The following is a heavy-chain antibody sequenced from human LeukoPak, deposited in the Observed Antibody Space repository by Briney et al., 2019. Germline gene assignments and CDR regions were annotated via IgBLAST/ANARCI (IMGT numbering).Heavy chain of an antibody. V-gene: IGHV4-39*01. CDR1: GGSISSSSYY. CDR2: IYYSGST. Sequence: SETLSLTCTVSGGSISSSSYYWGWIRQPPGKGLEWIGNIYYSGSTYYNPSLKSRVTVSVDTSKNQFSLKLSSVTAADTAVYYCARLNYAFWSGYPSWFDPWGQGTLVTVSS. CDR3: ARLNYAFWSGYPSWFDP. J-gene: IGHJ5*02. D-gene: IGHD3-3*01.